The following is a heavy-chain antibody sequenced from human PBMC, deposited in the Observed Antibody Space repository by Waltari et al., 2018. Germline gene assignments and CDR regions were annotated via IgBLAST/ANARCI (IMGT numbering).Heavy chain of an antibody. CDR3: ARDRGPSAVTSFDS. J-gene: IGHJ4*02. Sequence: QLMQSGAEVKKPGDSVRVSCKASGYTFTSYGINWVRQAPGRGIEWMGGISGDNGKIKDAQSLPGRISMTTDTSTSTAYMELRSLTSDDTAVYYCARDRGPSAVTSFDSWGQGTLVTVSP. CDR1: GYTFTSYG. D-gene: IGHD4-17*01. CDR2: ISGDNGKI. V-gene: IGHV1-18*01.